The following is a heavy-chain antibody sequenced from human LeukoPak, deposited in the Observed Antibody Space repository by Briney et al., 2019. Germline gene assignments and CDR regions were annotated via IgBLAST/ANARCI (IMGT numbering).Heavy chain of an antibody. CDR2: IHPNSGNT. Sequence: ASVKVSCKTSGYSFNNYDISWLRQASGQGLEWVGWIHPNSGNTDYPQKFRGRVTITRDTSKRMAYMELSRLRSDDTAVYYCARDEWAGSFWVYWGQGTLVTVSS. D-gene: IGHD3-10*01. V-gene: IGHV1-8*03. J-gene: IGHJ4*02. CDR1: GYSFNNYD. CDR3: ARDEWAGSFWVY.